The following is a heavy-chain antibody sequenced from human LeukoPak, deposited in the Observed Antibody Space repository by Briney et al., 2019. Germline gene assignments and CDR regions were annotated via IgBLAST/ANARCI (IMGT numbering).Heavy chain of an antibody. J-gene: IGHJ4*02. CDR3: AKDRRQQQLVFDY. V-gene: IGHV3-30*02. Sequence: PGGSLRLSCAASGFTFSSYGMHWVRQAPGKGLEWVAFIRYDGSNKYYADSVKGRFTISRDNSKNTLYLQMNSLRAEDTAVYYCAKDRRQQQLVFDYWGQGTLVTVSS. CDR1: GFTFSSYG. D-gene: IGHD6-13*01. CDR2: IRYDGSNK.